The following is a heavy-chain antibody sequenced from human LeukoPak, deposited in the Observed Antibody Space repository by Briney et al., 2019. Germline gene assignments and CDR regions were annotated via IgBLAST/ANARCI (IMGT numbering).Heavy chain of an antibody. CDR1: GDSMSNHF. CDR2: IYGSETT. V-gene: IGHV4-59*11. CDR3: ASRPGGSTWYGVFDY. J-gene: IGHJ4*02. D-gene: IGHD6-13*01. Sequence: SETLSLTCTVSGDSMSNHFWSWIRQPPGKGLEWIGYIYGSETTDYNPSLKSRVTMSVDTSENQFSLKLSSVTAADTALYYCASRPGGSTWYGVFDYWSRGTLVTVSS.